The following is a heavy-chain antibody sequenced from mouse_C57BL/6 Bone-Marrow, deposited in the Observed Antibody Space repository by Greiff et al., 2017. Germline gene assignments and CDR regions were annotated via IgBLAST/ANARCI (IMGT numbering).Heavy chain of an antibody. V-gene: IGHV1-72*01. CDR1: GYTFTSYW. Sequence: VQLQQSGAELVKPGASVKLSCKASGYTFTSYWMHWVKQRPGRGLEWIGRIDPNSGGTKYNEKFKSKATLTVDKPSSTAYMQLSSLTSEDAAVYYCASQGTYYSNYWFAYWGQGTLVTVSA. CDR2: IDPNSGGT. J-gene: IGHJ3*01. CDR3: ASQGTYYSNYWFAY. D-gene: IGHD2-5*01.